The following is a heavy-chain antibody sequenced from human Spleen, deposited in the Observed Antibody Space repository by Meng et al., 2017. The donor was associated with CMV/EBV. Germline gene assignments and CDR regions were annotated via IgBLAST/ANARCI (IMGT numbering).Heavy chain of an antibody. J-gene: IGHJ6*02. Sequence: GESLKISCAASGFTFRDRYMSWMRQAPGKGLEWISYISSSAEIVYYADSVKGRFTISRDNSKNSLYLQMDSLRVEDTAVYYCARDRLLNVWGQGTTVTVSS. D-gene: IGHD2-21*02. CDR2: ISSSAEIV. V-gene: IGHV3-11*04. CDR3: ARDRLLNV. CDR1: GFTFRDRY.